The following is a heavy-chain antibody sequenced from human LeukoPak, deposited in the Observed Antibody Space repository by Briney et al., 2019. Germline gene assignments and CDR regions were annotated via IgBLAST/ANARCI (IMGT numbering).Heavy chain of an antibody. J-gene: IGHJ4*02. CDR1: GFTFNAYA. CDR2: IRGNGGGT. D-gene: IGHD3-3*01. V-gene: IGHV3-23*01. CDR3: AGVGQYYDFWGGFDF. Sequence: GGSLRLSCAASGFTFNAYAMTWVRQAPGKGLEWVSIIRGNGGGTYYADSVKGRFNIFRDNSENTLYLQMNSLRVDDTAVYYCAGVGQYYDFWGGFDFWGQGALVIVSS.